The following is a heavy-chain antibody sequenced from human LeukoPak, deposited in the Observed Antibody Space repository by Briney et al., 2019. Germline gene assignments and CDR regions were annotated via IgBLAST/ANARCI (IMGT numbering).Heavy chain of an antibody. CDR2: ISWDGGST. V-gene: IGHV3-43*01. Sequence: VGSLRLSCAASGFTFYDYIMHWVRQAPGKGLEWVSLISWDGGSTYYADSVKGRFTISRDNSKNSLYLQMNSLRTEDTALYYCAGYCSSTSCALLDYWGQGTLVTVSS. CDR1: GFTFYDYI. CDR3: AGYCSSTSCALLDY. D-gene: IGHD2-2*01. J-gene: IGHJ4*02.